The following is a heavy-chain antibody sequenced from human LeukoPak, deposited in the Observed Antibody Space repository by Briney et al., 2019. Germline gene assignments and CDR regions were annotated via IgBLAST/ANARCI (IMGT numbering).Heavy chain of an antibody. Sequence: ASVKVSCKGSGYTFSSYAMHWVRQAPGQRLEWMGWINAGNGDTKYSQKFQGRVTITRDTSATTAYMELSSLRSGDTAVYYCATAIGHCSSTSCYTTGWFDPWGQGTLVTVSS. D-gene: IGHD2-2*02. CDR2: INAGNGDT. V-gene: IGHV1-3*01. CDR1: GYTFSSYA. CDR3: ATAIGHCSSTSCYTTGWFDP. J-gene: IGHJ5*02.